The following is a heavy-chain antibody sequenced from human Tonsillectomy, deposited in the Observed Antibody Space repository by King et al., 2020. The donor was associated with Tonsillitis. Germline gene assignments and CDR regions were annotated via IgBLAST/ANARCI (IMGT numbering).Heavy chain of an antibody. J-gene: IGHJ5*02. CDR3: AGGEAGFGGNWFDP. D-gene: IGHD3-10*01. Sequence: VQLQESGPGLVKPSQTLSLTCTVSGDSITSGSYYWSWIRQPAGKGLEWIGRIYTSGSTSYNPSLKSRVTISADTSKNQFSLNLSSVTAADTAVYYCAGGEAGFGGNWFDPWGQEPWSPSPQ. V-gene: IGHV4-61*02. CDR1: GDSITSGSYY. CDR2: IYTSGST.